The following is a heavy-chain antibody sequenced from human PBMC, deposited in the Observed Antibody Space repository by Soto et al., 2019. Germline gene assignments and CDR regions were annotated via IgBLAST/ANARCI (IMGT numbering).Heavy chain of an antibody. D-gene: IGHD5-18*01. CDR3: ARRGLPDTVMVNYAYTEMDI. V-gene: IGHV5-51*01. J-gene: IGHJ6*02. Sequence: GESLKISCKGSGYSFTSYWIGWVRQMPGKGLEWMGIIYPGDSDTRYSPSFQGQVTISADKSISTAYLQWSSLKASDTAMYYFARRGLPDTVMVNYAYTEMDIWGQGAAVTVSS. CDR1: GYSFTSYW. CDR2: IYPGDSDT.